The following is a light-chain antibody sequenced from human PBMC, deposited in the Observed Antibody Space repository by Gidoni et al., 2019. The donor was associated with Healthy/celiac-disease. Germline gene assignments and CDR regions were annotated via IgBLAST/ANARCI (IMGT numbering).Light chain of an antibody. V-gene: IGKV1-33*01. J-gene: IGKJ4*01. CDR3: QQYYNLPFT. CDR1: KDLSNS. CDR2: DAS. Sequence: DIEITQSPSSLSASVGDRVTITCQAGKDLSNSLNLYQQKPGTAPTLLIYDASNLETGVPSRFSGSGTGTVFTFTIRRLQPEAIATYYWQQYYNLPFTFXGXTKVEIK.